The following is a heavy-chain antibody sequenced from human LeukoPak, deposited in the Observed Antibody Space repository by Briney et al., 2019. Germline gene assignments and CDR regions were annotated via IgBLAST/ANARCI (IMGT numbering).Heavy chain of an antibody. CDR2: IYHSGST. Sequence: PSETLSLTCTVSGDSISSYYWSWLRQPPGKGLEWIGYIYHSGSTNYSPSFKSRVTISADTSKDQFSLKLASVTAADTGVYYCATGYSSTWYYFDYWGQGTLVTVSS. J-gene: IGHJ4*02. CDR3: ATGYSSTWYYFDY. V-gene: IGHV4-59*01. D-gene: IGHD6-13*01. CDR1: GDSISSYY.